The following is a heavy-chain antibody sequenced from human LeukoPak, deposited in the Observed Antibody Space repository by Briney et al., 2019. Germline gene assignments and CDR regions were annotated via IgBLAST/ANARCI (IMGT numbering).Heavy chain of an antibody. D-gene: IGHD1-26*01. J-gene: IGHJ5*02. CDR3: AKDGRGWELLRPWFDP. CDR1: GFTFSSYA. V-gene: IGHV3-23*01. Sequence: GGSLRLSCAASGFTFSSYAMSWVRQAPGKGLEWVSAISGSGGSTYYADSVKGRFTISRDNSKNTLYLQMNSLRAEDTAVYYCAKDGRGWELLRPWFDPWGQGTLVTVSS. CDR2: ISGSGGST.